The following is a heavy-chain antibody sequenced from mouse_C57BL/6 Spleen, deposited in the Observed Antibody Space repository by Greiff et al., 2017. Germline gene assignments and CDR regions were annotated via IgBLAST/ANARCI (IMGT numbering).Heavy chain of an antibody. CDR1: GYTFTSYW. V-gene: IGHV1-52*01. Sequence: VQLQQPGAELVRPGSSVKLSCKASGYTFTSYWMHWVKQRPIQGLEWIGNIDPSDSETHYNQKFKDKATLTVDKSSSTAYMQLSSLTSEDSAVYYCAREGDGRAMDYWGQGTSVTVSS. D-gene: IGHD2-3*01. CDR2: IDPSDSET. J-gene: IGHJ4*01. CDR3: AREGDGRAMDY.